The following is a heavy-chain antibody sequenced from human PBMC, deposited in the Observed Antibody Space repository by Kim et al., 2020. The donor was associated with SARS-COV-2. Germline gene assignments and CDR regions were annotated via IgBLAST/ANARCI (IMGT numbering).Heavy chain of an antibody. J-gene: IGHJ6*02. CDR1: GFTFSSYS. CDR3: ARDGRRDDILTAHLVYYYYYYGMDV. CDR2: ISSSSSYI. D-gene: IGHD3-9*01. Sequence: GGSLRLSCAASGFTFSSYSMNWVRQAPGKGLEWVSSISSSSSYIYYADSVKGRFTISRDNAKNSLYLQMNSLRAEDTAVYYCARDGRRDDILTAHLVYYYYYYGMDVWGQGTTVTVSS. V-gene: IGHV3-21*01.